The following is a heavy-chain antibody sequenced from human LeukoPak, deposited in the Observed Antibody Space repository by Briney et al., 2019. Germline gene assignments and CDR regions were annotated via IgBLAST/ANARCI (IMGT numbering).Heavy chain of an antibody. CDR2: INPGGGT. CDR3: AHYTPRHMAATLDYGMDV. V-gene: IGHV3-23*01. D-gene: IGHD6-25*01. Sequence: PGGSLRLSCEASGFTFSNYGMSWVRQAPGKGLEWVSGINPGGGTRYADSMKGRFIISRDNSKNTLYVQMNSLKTEDTAVYYCAHYTPRHMAATLDYGMDVWGQGTTVTVSS. CDR1: GFTFSNYG. J-gene: IGHJ6*02.